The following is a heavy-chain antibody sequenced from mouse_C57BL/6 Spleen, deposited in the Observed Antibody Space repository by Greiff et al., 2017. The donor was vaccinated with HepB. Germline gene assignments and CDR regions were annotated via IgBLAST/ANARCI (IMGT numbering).Heavy chain of an antibody. J-gene: IGHJ4*01. D-gene: IGHD1-1*01. V-gene: IGHV1-78*01. Sequence: VQLQQSDAELVKPGASVKISCKVSGYTFTDHTIHWMKQRPEQGLEWIGYIYPRDGSTKYNEKFKGKATLTADKSSSTAYMQLNSLTSEDSEVYCSARREVGNYYCSYYYAMDYWGQGTSVTVSS. CDR1: GYTFTDHT. CDR3: ARREVGNYYCSYYYAMDY. CDR2: IYPRDGST.